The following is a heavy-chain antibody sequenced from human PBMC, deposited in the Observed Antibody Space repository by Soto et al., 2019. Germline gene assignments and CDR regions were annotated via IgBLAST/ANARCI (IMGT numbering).Heavy chain of an antibody. CDR2: INPSGGST. CDR1: GYTFTSYY. Sequence: QVQLVQSGAEVKKPGASVKVSCKASGYTFTSYYMHWVRQAPGQGLEWMGIINPSGGSTSYAQKFKGRVTMTRDTSKSTVYMELSSLRSEDTAVYYCARLGYCSGGSCYPDYWGQGTLVTVSS. V-gene: IGHV1-46*01. CDR3: ARLGYCSGGSCYPDY. D-gene: IGHD2-15*01. J-gene: IGHJ4*02.